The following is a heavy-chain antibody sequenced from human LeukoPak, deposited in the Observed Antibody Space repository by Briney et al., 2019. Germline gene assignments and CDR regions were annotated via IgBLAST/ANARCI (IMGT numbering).Heavy chain of an antibody. CDR3: AKDRALLWFGELFP. D-gene: IGHD3-10*01. V-gene: IGHV3-23*01. J-gene: IGHJ5*02. CDR2: ISGSGGST. Sequence: GGSLRLSCAASGFTFSSYAMSWVRQAPGKGLEWVSAISGSGGSTYYADSVKGRFTISRDNSKNTLYLQMKSLSAEDTAVYYCAKDRALLWFGELFPWGQGTLVTVSS. CDR1: GFTFSSYA.